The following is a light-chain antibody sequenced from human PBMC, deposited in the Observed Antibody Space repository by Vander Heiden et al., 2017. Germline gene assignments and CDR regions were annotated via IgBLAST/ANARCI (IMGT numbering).Light chain of an antibody. CDR3: QQYGSSPRT. Sequence: DIVLTQSPGTLSLSPGERATLSCRASQSVSSSYLAWYQQKPGQAPRLLIYGASSRATGIPARFSGSGSGTDFTLTISRLEPEDFAVYYCQQYGSSPRTFGQGTKVEIK. CDR2: GAS. CDR1: QSVSSSY. J-gene: IGKJ1*01. V-gene: IGKV3-20*01.